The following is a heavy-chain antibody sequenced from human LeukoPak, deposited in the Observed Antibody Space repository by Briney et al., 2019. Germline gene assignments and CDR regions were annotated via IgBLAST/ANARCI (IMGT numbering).Heavy chain of an antibody. J-gene: IGHJ4*02. CDR3: ARDRGLDPIFDY. D-gene: IGHD3-10*01. Sequence: ASVKVSCTVSGYTFTDYHMHWVRQAPGQGLEWMGWINPNSGGTNFAQKFQGRVTMTRDTSISTAYMELSRLRSDDTAVYYCARDRGLDPIFDYWGQGTLVTVSS. V-gene: IGHV1-2*02. CDR1: GYTFTDYH. CDR2: INPNSGGT.